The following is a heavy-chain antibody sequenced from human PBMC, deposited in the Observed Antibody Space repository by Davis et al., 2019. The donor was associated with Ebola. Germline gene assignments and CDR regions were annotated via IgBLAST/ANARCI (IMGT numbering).Heavy chain of an antibody. D-gene: IGHD3-22*01. Sequence: SETLSLTCTVPGGSISRSSYYWCWIRQPPGKGLEWIGSIYYSGSTYYNPSLTSRVTISVDTSKNQFSLKLSSVTAADTAGYYCARRDSYYDSSGYYPFDYWGQGTLVTVSS. CDR1: GGSISRSSYY. J-gene: IGHJ4*02. V-gene: IGHV4-39*01. CDR2: IYYSGST. CDR3: ARRDSYYDSSGYYPFDY.